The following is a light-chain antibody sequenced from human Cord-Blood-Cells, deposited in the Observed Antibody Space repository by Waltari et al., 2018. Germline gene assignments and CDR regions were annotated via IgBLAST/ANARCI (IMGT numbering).Light chain of an antibody. Sequence: QSALTQPASVSGSPGQSITISCTGTSSDGGGYHYVSWYQQHPGKAPKLMIYEVSNRPSGVSNRFSGSKSGNTASLTISGLQAEDEADYYCSSYTSSSTLVVFGGGTKLTVL. J-gene: IGLJ2*01. V-gene: IGLV2-14*01. CDR1: SSDGGGYHY. CDR2: EVS. CDR3: SSYTSSSTLVV.